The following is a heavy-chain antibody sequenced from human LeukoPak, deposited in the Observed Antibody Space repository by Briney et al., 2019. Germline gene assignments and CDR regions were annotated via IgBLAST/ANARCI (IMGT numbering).Heavy chain of an antibody. D-gene: IGHD3-9*01. J-gene: IGHJ4*02. CDR3: ARYGYYDILTGYPFGIFDY. CDR2: INHSGGT. CDR1: GGSSSGYY. Sequence: SETLSLTCAVYGGSSSGYYWSWIRQPPGKGLEWIGEINHSGGTNYNPSLKSRVTISVDTSKNQFSLKLSSVTAADTAVYYCARYGYYDILTGYPFGIFDYWGQGTLVTVSS. V-gene: IGHV4-34*01.